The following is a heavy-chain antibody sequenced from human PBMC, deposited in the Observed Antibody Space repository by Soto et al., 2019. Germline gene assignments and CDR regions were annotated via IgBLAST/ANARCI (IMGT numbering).Heavy chain of an antibody. CDR3: ARARKKYYDFWSGYNWFDP. CDR2: INHSGST. J-gene: IGHJ5*02. Sequence: SETLSLTCAVYGGSFSGYYWSWIRQPPGKGLEWIGEINHSGSTNYKPSLKSRVTISVDTSKNQFSLKLSSVTAADTAVYYCARARKKYYDFWSGYNWFDPWGQGTLVTVSS. V-gene: IGHV4-34*01. CDR1: GGSFSGYY. D-gene: IGHD3-3*01.